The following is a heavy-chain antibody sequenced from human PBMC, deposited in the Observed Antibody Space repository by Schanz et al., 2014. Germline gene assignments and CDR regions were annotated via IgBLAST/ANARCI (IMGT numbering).Heavy chain of an antibody. CDR3: ARGYGDSPTDF. J-gene: IGHJ4*02. CDR2: MNPDSGNT. Sequence: VQLVQSGAEVKRPGASVRVSCKASGYTFTSYNFNWVRQAPGQGLEWMGWMNPDSGNTGYAQKFQGRVTMTRNTSISTAYMELSSLRSEDTAVYYCARGYGDSPTDFWGQGTLVTVSS. V-gene: IGHV1-8*01. D-gene: IGHD4-17*01. CDR1: GYTFTSYN.